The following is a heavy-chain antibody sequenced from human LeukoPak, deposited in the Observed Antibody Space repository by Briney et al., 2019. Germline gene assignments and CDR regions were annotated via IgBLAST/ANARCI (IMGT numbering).Heavy chain of an antibody. Sequence: AGSLRLSCAASGFTFSSYTMNWVRQAPGKGLEWVAVISYHGSDKDYADPVKGRFSISRDNPKNTVYLQMNSLRVEDTAVYYCARDHGGNRPNAFDIWGQGTMVTVSS. CDR2: ISYHGSDK. CDR1: GFTFSSYT. CDR3: ARDHGGNRPNAFDI. V-gene: IGHV3-30-3*01. D-gene: IGHD4-23*01. J-gene: IGHJ3*02.